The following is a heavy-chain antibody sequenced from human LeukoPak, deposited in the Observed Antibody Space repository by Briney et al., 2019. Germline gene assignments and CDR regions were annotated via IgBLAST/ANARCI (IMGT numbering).Heavy chain of an antibody. V-gene: IGHV1-18*01. CDR3: ARDHYDVLTGYAYNAFDI. CDR2: ISAYNANT. CDR1: GYTFTNYG. Sequence: ASVKVSCKASGYTFTNYGVSWVRQAPGQGLEWMGWISAYNANTNYAQKLQGRVTMTTDTSTSTAYMELRSLRSDDTAVYYCARDHYDVLTGYAYNAFDIWGQGTMVAVSS. D-gene: IGHD3-9*01. J-gene: IGHJ3*02.